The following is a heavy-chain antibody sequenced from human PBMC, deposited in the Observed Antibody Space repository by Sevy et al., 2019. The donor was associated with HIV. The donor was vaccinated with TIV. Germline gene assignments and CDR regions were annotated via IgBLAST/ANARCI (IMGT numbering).Heavy chain of an antibody. Sequence: GGSLRLSCAASGFTFNTHVMNWVRQAPGKGLEWVSSISGFGNTYYADSVRGRLTISRDNAKNTLYLKMNSLRADDKAVYYCAKVLNPALESMMEVTVRSLKGFDVWGQGTMVTVSS. CDR2: ISGFGNT. J-gene: IGHJ3*01. D-gene: IGHD3-22*01. CDR1: GFTFNTHV. CDR3: AKVLNPALESMMEVTVRSLKGFDV. V-gene: IGHV3-23*01.